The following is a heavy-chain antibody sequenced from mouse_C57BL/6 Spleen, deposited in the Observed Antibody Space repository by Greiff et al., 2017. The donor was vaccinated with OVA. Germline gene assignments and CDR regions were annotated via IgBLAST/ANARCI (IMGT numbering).Heavy chain of an antibody. CDR1: GFNIKDDY. Sequence: VHVKQSGAELVRPGASVKLSCTASGFNIKDDYMHWVKQRPEQGLEWIGWIDPENGDTEYASKFQGKATITADTSSNTAYLQLSSLTSEDTAVYYCTTGSSYGAMDYWGQGTSVTVSS. V-gene: IGHV14-4*01. D-gene: IGHD1-1*01. J-gene: IGHJ4*01. CDR3: TTGSSYGAMDY. CDR2: IDPENGDT.